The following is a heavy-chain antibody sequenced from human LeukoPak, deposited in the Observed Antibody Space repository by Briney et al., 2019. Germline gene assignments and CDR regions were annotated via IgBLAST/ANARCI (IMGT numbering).Heavy chain of an antibody. V-gene: IGHV3-53*01. CDR1: GIDISYHY. D-gene: IGHD3-10*01. J-gene: IGHJ4*02. CDR3: ARVWFGYFFQ. Sequence: GGSLRLSCVASGIDISYHYVGWVRQAPGKGLEWVSVIHTGGTTHYADSVKGRFTVSKDTSNNTVFLQINSLRVEDTAVYFCARVWFGYFFQWGQGALVTVSS. CDR2: IHTGGTT.